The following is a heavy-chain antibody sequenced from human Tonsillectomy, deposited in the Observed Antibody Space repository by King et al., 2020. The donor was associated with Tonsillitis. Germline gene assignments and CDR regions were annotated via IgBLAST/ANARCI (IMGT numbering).Heavy chain of an antibody. CDR3: ARTYYYDRSGYYFGY. Sequence: QLVQSGAEVKKPWASVKVSCKASGYTFTSYYVHGVRQAPGQGLEWMGLINPSGGSTNYAQKVQGRGIMTRDTSTSTVYMELSSLRSEDTAVYYCARTYYYDRSGYYFGYWGQGTLVTVSS. CDR2: INPSGGST. CDR1: GYTFTSYY. V-gene: IGHV1-46*01. J-gene: IGHJ4*02. D-gene: IGHD3-22*01.